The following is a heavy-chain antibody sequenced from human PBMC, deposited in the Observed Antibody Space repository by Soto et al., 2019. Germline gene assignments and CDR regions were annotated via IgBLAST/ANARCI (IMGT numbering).Heavy chain of an antibody. Sequence: ETLSLTCAVYDGSFSGHYWSWIRQPPGKGLEWIGEINHSGSTKYNPSLKSRVTISVDTSKNQFSLKLTSVTAADTAVYYCAEGGKYYDNSGYYSEYFDYWGQGTLVTVSS. V-gene: IGHV4-34*01. CDR3: AEGGKYYDNSGYYSEYFDY. J-gene: IGHJ4*02. D-gene: IGHD3-22*01. CDR1: DGSFSGHY. CDR2: INHSGST.